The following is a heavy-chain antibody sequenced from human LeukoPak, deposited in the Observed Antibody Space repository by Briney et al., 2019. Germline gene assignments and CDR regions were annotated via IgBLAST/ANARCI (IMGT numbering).Heavy chain of an antibody. V-gene: IGHV3-23*01. D-gene: IGHD3-22*01. Sequence: TGGSLRLSCAASGFTFSSYAMSWVRLAPGKGLEWVSAISGSGGGTYYADSVKGRFTISRDNSKNTLYLQMNSLRAEDTAVYYCAKAEGITMIVVVITPFDYWGQGTLVTVSS. CDR2: ISGSGGGT. CDR3: AKAEGITMIVVVITPFDY. J-gene: IGHJ4*02. CDR1: GFTFSSYA.